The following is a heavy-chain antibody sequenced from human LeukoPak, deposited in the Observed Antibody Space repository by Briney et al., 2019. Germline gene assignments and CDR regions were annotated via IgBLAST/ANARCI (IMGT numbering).Heavy chain of an antibody. Sequence: KSGGSLRLSCAASGFTFSNYNMNWVRQTPGKGLEWVSSITRDSIYTFYADSVKGRFTISRDNSKNTLYLQMNSLRAEDTAVYYCAKAGQWDIVVVVAADLGYFDYWGQGTLVTVSS. J-gene: IGHJ4*02. CDR2: ITRDSIYT. V-gene: IGHV3-21*01. CDR1: GFTFSNYN. CDR3: AKAGQWDIVVVVAADLGYFDY. D-gene: IGHD2-15*01.